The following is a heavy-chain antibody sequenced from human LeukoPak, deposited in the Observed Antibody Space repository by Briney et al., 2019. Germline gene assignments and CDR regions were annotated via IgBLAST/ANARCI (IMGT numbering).Heavy chain of an antibody. CDR3: ARDGGGYLRGDYYYYMDV. D-gene: IGHD3-22*01. CDR2: ITPSGGST. Sequence: GASVKVSCKASGYTFTNYYMHWVRQAPGQGLEWMGIITPSGGSTSYAQKFQGRVSMTRDTSTSTVYMELSSLRAEDTAVYYCARDGGGYLRGDYYYYMDVWGKGTTVTVSS. V-gene: IGHV1-46*01. J-gene: IGHJ6*03. CDR1: GYTFTNYY.